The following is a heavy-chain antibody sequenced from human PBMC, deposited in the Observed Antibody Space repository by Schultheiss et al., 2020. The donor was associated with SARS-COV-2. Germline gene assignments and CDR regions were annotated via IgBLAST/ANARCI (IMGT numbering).Heavy chain of an antibody. CDR2: INPNSGGT. Sequence: ASVKVSCKASGYTFTGYYMHWVRQAPGQGLEWMGWINPNSGGTNYAQKFQGRVTMTRDTSISTAYVELSRLRSDDTAVYYCARNVVPAAIGYYYYYGMDVWGQGTTVTVSS. CDR3: ARNVVPAAIGYYYYYGMDV. V-gene: IGHV1-2*02. J-gene: IGHJ6*02. CDR1: GYTFTGYY. D-gene: IGHD2-2*01.